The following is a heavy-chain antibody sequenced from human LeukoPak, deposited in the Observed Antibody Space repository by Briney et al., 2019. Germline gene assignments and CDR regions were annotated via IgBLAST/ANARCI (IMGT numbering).Heavy chain of an antibody. CDR2: INAGNGNT. J-gene: IGHJ6*02. V-gene: IGHV1-3*01. CDR1: GYTFTNYA. CDR3: ARENRATVTTSYYYYGMDV. Sequence: ASVKVSRKASGYTFTNYAINWVRQAPGQRLEWMGWINAGNGNTKYSQKFQGRVTITRDTSASTAYMELSSLRSEDTAVYYCARENRATVTTSYYYYGMDVWGQGTTVTVSS. D-gene: IGHD4-17*01.